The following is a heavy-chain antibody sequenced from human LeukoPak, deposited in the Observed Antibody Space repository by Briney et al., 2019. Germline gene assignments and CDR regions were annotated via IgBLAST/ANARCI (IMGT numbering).Heavy chain of an antibody. CDR2: SRSKGHRYST. J-gene: IGHJ4*02. Sequence: GGSLRLSCAASGFIFSDYYMDWVRQVPGKGLEWIGRSRSKGHRYSTEYAASVRGRFTVSRDESRNLLFLQMTSLKSEDTAIYYCARGSYCSGGVCPAPFDSWGQGSLVTVAS. D-gene: IGHD2-8*02. V-gene: IGHV3-72*01. CDR3: ARGSYCSGGVCPAPFDS. CDR1: GFIFSDYY.